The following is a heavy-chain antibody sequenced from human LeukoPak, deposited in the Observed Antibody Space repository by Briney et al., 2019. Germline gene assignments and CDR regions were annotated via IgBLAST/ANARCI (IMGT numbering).Heavy chain of an antibody. CDR2: INYSGRT. D-gene: IGHD6-19*01. J-gene: IGHJ4*02. CDR1: GGSISSYY. Sequence: SEILSLTCTVSGGSISSYYWSWIRQPPGKGLEWIGYINYSGRTNQNPSLKSRVTISVDTSKNQFSLKLSSVTAADTAVYYCAREGTVAGIFDYWGQGTLVTVSS. CDR3: AREGTVAGIFDY. V-gene: IGHV4-59*01.